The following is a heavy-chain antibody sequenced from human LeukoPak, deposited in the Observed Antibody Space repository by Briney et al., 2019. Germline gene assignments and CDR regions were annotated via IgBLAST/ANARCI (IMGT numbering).Heavy chain of an antibody. V-gene: IGHV3-21*01. CDR2: ISSSSSYI. Sequence: GESLRLSCAASGFTFSSYSMNWVRQAPGKGPEWVSSISSSSSYIYYADSVKGRFTISRDNAKNSLYLQMNSLRAEDTAVYYCAREGIYSGYDPYYFDYWGQGTLVTVSS. D-gene: IGHD5-12*01. J-gene: IGHJ4*02. CDR1: GFTFSSYS. CDR3: AREGIYSGYDPYYFDY.